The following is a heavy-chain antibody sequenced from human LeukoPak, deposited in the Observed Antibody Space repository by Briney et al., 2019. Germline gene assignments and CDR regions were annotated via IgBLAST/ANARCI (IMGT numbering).Heavy chain of an antibody. J-gene: IGHJ3*02. D-gene: IGHD2-2*01. V-gene: IGHV3-11*01. CDR2: ISSSGSTI. CDR1: GFTFSDYY. Sequence: NSGGSLRLSCAASGFTFSDYYMSWIRQAPGKGLEWVSYISSSGSTIYYADSVKGRFTISRDNAKNSLYLQMSSLRAEDTAVYYCATESLPAGLDAFDIWGQGTVVTVSS. CDR3: ATESLPAGLDAFDI.